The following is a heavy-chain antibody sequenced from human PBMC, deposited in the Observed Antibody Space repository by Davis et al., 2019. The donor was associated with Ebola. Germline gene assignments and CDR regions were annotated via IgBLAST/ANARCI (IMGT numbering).Heavy chain of an antibody. CDR3: AKEKGSGWYLVSFDY. V-gene: IGHV3-74*01. D-gene: IGHD6-19*01. CDR2: INSDGSST. CDR1: GFTFSSYW. J-gene: IGHJ4*02. Sequence: GESLKISCAASGFTFSSYWMHWVRQAPGKGLVWVSRINSDGSSTSYADSVKGRFTISRDNAKNTLYLQMNSLRAEDTAVYYCAKEKGSGWYLVSFDYWGQGTLVTVSS.